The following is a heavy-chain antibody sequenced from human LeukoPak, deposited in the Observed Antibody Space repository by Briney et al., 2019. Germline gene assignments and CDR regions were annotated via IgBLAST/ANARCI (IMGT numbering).Heavy chain of an antibody. CDR3: ARGRVTMVRGVISDYYYYYMDV. D-gene: IGHD3-10*01. CDR2: MNPNSGNT. CDR1: GYTFTSYD. Sequence: GASVKVSCKASGYTFTSYDINWVRQATGQGLEGMGWMNPNSGNTVYAQKFQGRVTITRNTSRSTAYMELSSLRSEDTAVYYCARGRVTMVRGVISDYYYYYMDVWGKGTTVTVSS. J-gene: IGHJ6*03. V-gene: IGHV1-8*03.